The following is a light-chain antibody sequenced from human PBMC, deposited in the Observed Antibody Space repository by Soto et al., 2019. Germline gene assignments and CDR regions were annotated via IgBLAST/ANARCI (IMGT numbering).Light chain of an antibody. V-gene: IGLV2-14*01. Sequence: QSALTRPASVSGSPGQSITISCTGTSSDVGGYNYVSWYQQHPGKAPKLMIYDVNNRPSGVSNRFSGSKSGNTASLTISGLQAEDEADYYCSSYTISSTYLFGTGTKLTVL. CDR2: DVN. CDR1: SSDVGGYNY. CDR3: SSYTISSTYL. J-gene: IGLJ1*01.